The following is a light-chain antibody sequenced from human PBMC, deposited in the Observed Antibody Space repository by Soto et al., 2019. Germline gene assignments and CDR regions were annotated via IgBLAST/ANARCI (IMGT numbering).Light chain of an antibody. J-gene: IGKJ2*01. CDR2: WAT. CDR3: QQYYTTHT. Sequence: DIVMTQSPDSLAVSLGERATINCKSSQSALYSSNNKNYLAWYQQKPGQPPKLLIYWATTRASGVPDRFSGSGSGTDFTLTISSLQAADVAVYYCQQYYTTHTFGQGTKLEIK. V-gene: IGKV4-1*01. CDR1: QSALYSSNNKNY.